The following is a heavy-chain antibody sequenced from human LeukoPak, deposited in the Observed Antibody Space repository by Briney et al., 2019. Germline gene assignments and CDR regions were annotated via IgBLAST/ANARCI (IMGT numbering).Heavy chain of an antibody. J-gene: IGHJ4*02. V-gene: IGHV3-21*01. CDR1: GFTFSSYS. Sequence: PGESLTLSCAASGFTFSSYSMNWVRHAPGEGLEWVSSISSSSSYIYYEDPVKGRFTIARDNAKNTLYLQIHSLRAEDTAVYSCAAFYYDPADWGQGTLVTVST. CDR3: AAFYYDPAD. D-gene: IGHD3-22*01. CDR2: ISSSSSYI.